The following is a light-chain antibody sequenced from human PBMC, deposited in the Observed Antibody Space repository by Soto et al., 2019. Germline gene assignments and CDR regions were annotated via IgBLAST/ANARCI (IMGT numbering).Light chain of an antibody. CDR1: SSDVGGYNY. Sequence: QSVLTQPRSVSGSPGQSVTVSCTGTSSDVGGYNYVSWYQHRPGKAPKLIIYDVVQRPSGVPDRFAGSKSGNTASLTISGLQADDEADYYCSSYAGSSTPVMFGGGTKLTVL. J-gene: IGLJ3*02. CDR2: DVV. V-gene: IGLV2-11*01. CDR3: SSYAGSSTPVM.